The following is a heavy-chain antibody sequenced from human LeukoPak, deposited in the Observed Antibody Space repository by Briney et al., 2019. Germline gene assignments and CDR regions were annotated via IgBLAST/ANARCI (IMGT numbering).Heavy chain of an antibody. J-gene: IGHJ3*02. CDR3: ARSPYDYGDYVWGAFDI. D-gene: IGHD4-17*01. Sequence: PSETLSLTCTVSGGSISSYYWSWIRQPPGKGLEWIGYIYYSGSTNYNPSLKSRVTISVDTSKNQFSLKLSSVTAADTAVYYCARSPYDYGDYVWGAFDIWGQGTMVTVSS. CDR1: GGSISSYY. CDR2: IYYSGST. V-gene: IGHV4-59*01.